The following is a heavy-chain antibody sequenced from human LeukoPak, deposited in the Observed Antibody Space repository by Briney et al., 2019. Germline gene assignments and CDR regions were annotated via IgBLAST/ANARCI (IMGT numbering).Heavy chain of an antibody. CDR1: DGSISSSSYY. Sequence: PSETLSLTCTVSDGSISSSSYYWGWIRQPPGKGLEWIGSIYYSGSTYYNPSLKSRVTISVDTSKNQFSLKLSSVTAADTAVYYCARQYRKYGFDPWGQGTLVTVSS. CDR3: ARQYRKYGFDP. V-gene: IGHV4-39*01. J-gene: IGHJ5*02. D-gene: IGHD1-26*01. CDR2: IYYSGST.